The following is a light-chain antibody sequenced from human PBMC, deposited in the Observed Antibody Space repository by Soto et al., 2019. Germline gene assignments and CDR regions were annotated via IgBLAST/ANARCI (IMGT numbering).Light chain of an antibody. Sequence: QSVLTQPASVSGSPGRSIAISCTGTSSDVGAYDFVSWYQQHPDKAPKLMIYEVSNRPSGVSDRFSGSKSVNTATLTISGLQAEDEADYYCSSYAGSNNFYVFGTGTKATV. J-gene: IGLJ1*01. V-gene: IGLV2-14*03. CDR1: SSDVGAYDF. CDR3: SSYAGSNNFYV. CDR2: EVS.